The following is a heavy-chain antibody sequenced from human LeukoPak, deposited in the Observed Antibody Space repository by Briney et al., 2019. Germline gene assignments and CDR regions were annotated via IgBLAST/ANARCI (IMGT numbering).Heavy chain of an antibody. J-gene: IGHJ4*02. CDR2: IYPGDSDT. D-gene: IGHD3-10*01. CDR3: ARRGYYGSGSYSAVPSSSTQDLYYFDY. V-gene: IGHV5-51*01. Sequence: GESLKISCKGSGYSFTSYWIGWVRQMPGKGLEWMGIIYPGDSDTRYSPSFQGQVTISADKSISTAYLQWSSLKASDTAMYYCARRGYYGSGSYSAVPSSSTQDLYYFDYWGQGTLVTVSS. CDR1: GYSFTSYW.